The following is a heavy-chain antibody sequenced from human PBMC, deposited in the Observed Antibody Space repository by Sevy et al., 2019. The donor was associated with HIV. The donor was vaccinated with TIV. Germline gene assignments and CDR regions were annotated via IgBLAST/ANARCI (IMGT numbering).Heavy chain of an antibody. J-gene: IGHJ4*02. CDR3: ARAPPGDYVCLDY. D-gene: IGHD4-17*01. V-gene: IGHV1-46*01. CDR1: GYTFTSYY. Sequence: ASVKVSCKASGYTFTSYYMHWVRQAPGQGLEWMGIINLSGGSTSYAQKFQGRVTMTRDTSTSTVYMELGSLRSEDTAVYYCARAPPGDYVCLDYWGQGTLVTVSS. CDR2: INLSGGST.